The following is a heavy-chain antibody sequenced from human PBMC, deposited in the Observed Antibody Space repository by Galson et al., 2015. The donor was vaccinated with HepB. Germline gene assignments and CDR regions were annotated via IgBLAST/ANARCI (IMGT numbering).Heavy chain of an antibody. CDR1: GFTFTDYY. V-gene: IGHV1-2*06. D-gene: IGHD3-3*01. Sequence: SVKVSCKASGFTFTDYYIQWVRQAPGQGLEWMGRINPNGGNAVYAEKFQGRVAMTADTSISTAYMELSWLRSDDTAVYYCARANLFWSNRESDAIDVWGQGTMVTVSS. CDR3: ARANLFWSNRESDAIDV. CDR2: INPNGGNA. J-gene: IGHJ3*01.